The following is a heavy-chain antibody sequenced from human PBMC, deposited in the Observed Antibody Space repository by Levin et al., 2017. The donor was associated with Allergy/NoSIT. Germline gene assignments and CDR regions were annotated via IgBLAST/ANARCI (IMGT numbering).Heavy chain of an antibody. CDR3: ARDGGGTVTTLNYGMDV. Sequence: GESLKISCAASGFTFSSYSMNWVRQAPGKRLEWVSSISSSSSYIYYADSVKGRFTISRDNAKNSLYLQMNSLRAEDTAVYYCARDGGGTVTTLNYGMDVWGQGTTVTVSS. V-gene: IGHV3-21*01. CDR1: GFTFSSYS. CDR2: ISSSSSYI. D-gene: IGHD4-17*01. J-gene: IGHJ6*02.